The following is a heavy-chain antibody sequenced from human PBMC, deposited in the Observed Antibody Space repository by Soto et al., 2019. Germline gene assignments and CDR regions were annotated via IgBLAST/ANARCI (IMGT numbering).Heavy chain of an antibody. Sequence: QVQLVESGGGVVQPGRSLRLSCAASGFTFSSYPMHWVRQAPGKGLEWVAVISYDGSNKYYADSVKGRFTISRDNSKSTLYLQMNSLRAEDTAVYYCARALSSSSYYFDYWGQGTLVTVSS. V-gene: IGHV3-30-3*01. J-gene: IGHJ4*02. D-gene: IGHD6-13*01. CDR1: GFTFSSYP. CDR3: ARALSSSSYYFDY. CDR2: ISYDGSNK.